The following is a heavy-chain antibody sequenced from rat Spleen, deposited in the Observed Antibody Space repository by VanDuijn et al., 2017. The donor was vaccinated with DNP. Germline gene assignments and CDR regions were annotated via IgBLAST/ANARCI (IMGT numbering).Heavy chain of an antibody. V-gene: IGHV3-1*01. CDR2: INYSGST. Sequence: EVQLQESGPGLVKPSQSLSLTCSVTGFSITSNYWGWIRKLPGNKMEWIGYINYSGSTGYNPSLKSRISISRDTSKNQFFLQLNSVTTEYTATYYCARGNDGYYPDWYFDFWGPGTMVTVSS. J-gene: IGHJ1*01. CDR1: GFSITSNY. CDR3: ARGNDGYYPDWYFDF. D-gene: IGHD1-12*03.